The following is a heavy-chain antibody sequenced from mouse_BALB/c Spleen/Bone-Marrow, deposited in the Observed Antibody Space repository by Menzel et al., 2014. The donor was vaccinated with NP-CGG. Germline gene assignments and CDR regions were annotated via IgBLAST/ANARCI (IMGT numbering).Heavy chain of an antibody. CDR2: INLSNGGT. J-gene: IGHJ2*01. Sequence: QQFRAALVRPGATGMLFCRACRYTLTSYRIHCVKPRPGQGFEWIGGINLSNGGTNYNEKFKRKATLTVGKSSSTAYMQLSSQTSEDSAIYYCTRRGLDYWGHGTPRTSSS. CDR1: RYTLTSYR. CDR3: TRRGLDY. V-gene: IGHV1S81*02.